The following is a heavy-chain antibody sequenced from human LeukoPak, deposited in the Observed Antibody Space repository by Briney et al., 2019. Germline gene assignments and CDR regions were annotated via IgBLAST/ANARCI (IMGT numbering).Heavy chain of an antibody. V-gene: IGHV3-21*01. J-gene: IGHJ6*02. Sequence: GGSLRLSCAASGFTFSSYSMTWVRQAPGKGLEWVSSISSSSSYIYYADSVKGRFTISRDNAKNSLYLQMNSLRAEDTAVYYCARDQSAGYYYYGMDVWGQGTTVTVSS. CDR1: GFTFSSYS. CDR3: ARDQSAGYYYYGMDV. CDR2: ISSSSSYI.